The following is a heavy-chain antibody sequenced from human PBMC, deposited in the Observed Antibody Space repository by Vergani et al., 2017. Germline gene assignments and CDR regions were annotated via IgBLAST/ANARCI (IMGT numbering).Heavy chain of an antibody. CDR1: GYTFTSYD. CDR2: MNPNSGNT. V-gene: IGHV1-8*01. CDR3: ARDRITIFGVVTGYYYGMDV. Sequence: QVQLVQSGAEVKKPGASVKVSCKASGYTFTSYDINWVRQATGQGLEWVGWMNPNSGNTGYAQKFQGRVTMTRNTSISTAYMELSSLRSEDTAVYYCARDRITIFGVVTGYYYGMDVWGQGTTVTVSS. D-gene: IGHD3-3*01. J-gene: IGHJ6*02.